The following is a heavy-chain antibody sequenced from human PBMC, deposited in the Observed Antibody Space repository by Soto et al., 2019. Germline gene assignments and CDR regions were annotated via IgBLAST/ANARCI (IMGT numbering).Heavy chain of an antibody. J-gene: IGHJ4*02. CDR1: GGTFSSYA. CDR2: IIPMSGAT. V-gene: IGHV1-69*05. Sequence: QVQLVQSGAEVKKPGSSVTVSCKASGGTFSSYALSWVRQAPGQGLEWMGGIIPMSGATNYAQKIQGRVTFTQDESTNTAYLARTSLSSEDTAVYYSVRGGPENDYGGQGTLVSVSS. D-gene: IGHD1-26*01. CDR3: VRGGPENDY.